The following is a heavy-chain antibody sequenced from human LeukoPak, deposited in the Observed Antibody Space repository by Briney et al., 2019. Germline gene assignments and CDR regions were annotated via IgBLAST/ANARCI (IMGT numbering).Heavy chain of an antibody. CDR3: ARDEAYCSSTSCTYGMDV. CDR1: GFTFSSYA. V-gene: IGHV3-48*01. CDR2: IISSSSTI. J-gene: IGHJ6*02. D-gene: IGHD2-2*01. Sequence: PGGSLRLSCAASGFTFSSYAMSWVRQAPGKGLEWVSYIISSSSTIYYADSVKGRFIISRDNAKNSLYLQMNSLRAEDTAVYYCARDEAYCSSTSCTYGMDVWGQGTTVTVSS.